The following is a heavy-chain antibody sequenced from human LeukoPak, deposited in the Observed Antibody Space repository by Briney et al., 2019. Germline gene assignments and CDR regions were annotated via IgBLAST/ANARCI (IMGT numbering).Heavy chain of an antibody. V-gene: IGHV4-39*01. J-gene: IGHJ6*03. D-gene: IGHD6-13*01. CDR2: IYYSGST. CDR1: GGSISSSSDY. Sequence: SETLSLTCTVSGGSISSSSDYWGWIRQPPGKGLEWIGSIYYSGSTYYNPSLKSRVTISVDTSKSQFSLKLSSVTAADTAVYYCARQFSSSWYNLYYYYYYMDVWGKGTTVTVSS. CDR3: ARQFSSSWYNLYYYYYYMDV.